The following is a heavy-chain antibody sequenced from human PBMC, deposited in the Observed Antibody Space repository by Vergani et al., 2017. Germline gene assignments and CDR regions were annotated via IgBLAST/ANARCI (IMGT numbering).Heavy chain of an antibody. CDR1: GFTFSDFS. CDR2: IGSSGPYI. D-gene: IGHD2-8*01. J-gene: IGHJ6*02. V-gene: IGHV3-21*06. CDR3: ARDCTSGGCPDNYGMDV. Sequence: VQLVESGGGLVKPGGSLRLSCAASGFTFSDFSMSWVRQAPGKGLEWVACIGSSGPYINYADSVKGRFMISRDNTNNSLFLQLRSLRAEDAAVYYCARDCTSGGCPDNYGMDVWGQGATVTVSS.